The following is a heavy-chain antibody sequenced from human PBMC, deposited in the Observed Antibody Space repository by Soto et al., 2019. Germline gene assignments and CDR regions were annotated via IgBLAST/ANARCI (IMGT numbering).Heavy chain of an antibody. CDR2: IYYSGST. Sequence: TLSLTCTVYVGSISSGGYYCSWIRQHPGKGLEWIGYIYYSGSTYYNPSLKSRVTISVDTSKNQFSLKLSSVTAADTAVYYCARVGGINWFEPWGQGTLVTVSS. CDR3: ARVGGINWFEP. D-gene: IGHD1-20*01. V-gene: IGHV4-31*03. CDR1: VGSISSGGYY. J-gene: IGHJ5*02.